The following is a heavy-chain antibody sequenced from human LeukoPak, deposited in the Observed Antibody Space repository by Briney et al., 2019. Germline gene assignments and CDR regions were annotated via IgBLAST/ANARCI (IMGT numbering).Heavy chain of an antibody. CDR2: ISPNNGGT. J-gene: IGHJ5*02. V-gene: IGHV1-2*02. CDR3: AIEPRSQYYYDSTWFDP. CDR1: GYTFTKYY. Sequence: ASVKVSCKASGYTFTKYYIHWVRQAPGQGLEWMGWISPNNGGTNYALRFQGRVTMTRDTSISTTYMELSRLRSDDTAVYYCAIEPRSQYYYDSTWFDPWGQGTLVTVSS. D-gene: IGHD3-22*01.